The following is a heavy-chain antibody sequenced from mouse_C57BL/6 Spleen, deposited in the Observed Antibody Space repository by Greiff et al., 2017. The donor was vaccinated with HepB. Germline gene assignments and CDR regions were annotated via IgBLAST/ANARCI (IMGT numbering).Heavy chain of an antibody. D-gene: IGHD1-1*01. CDR2: ILPGSGST. J-gene: IGHJ3*01. Sequence: QVQLQQSGAELMKPGASVKLSCKATGYTFTGYWIEWVKQRPGHGLEWIGEILPGSGSTNYNEKFKGKATFTADTSTNPAYMQLSSLTTEDSAIYYGARDYGSSPFAYWGQGTLVTVSA. CDR3: ARDYGSSPFAY. CDR1: GYTFTGYW. V-gene: IGHV1-9*01.